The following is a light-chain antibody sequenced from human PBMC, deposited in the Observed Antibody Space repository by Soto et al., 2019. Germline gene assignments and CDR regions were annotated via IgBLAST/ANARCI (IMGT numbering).Light chain of an antibody. CDR2: AAS. J-gene: IGKJ4*01. Sequence: DIQLTQSPSFLSASVGDIVTITCRASQGINNYLGWYQQKPGKAPKLLIYAASTLQGGVPSRFSGSGSGTEFTLTISSLQPEDFATYYCQQLNSYPLTFGGGTKVEI. CDR3: QQLNSYPLT. V-gene: IGKV1-9*01. CDR1: QGINNY.